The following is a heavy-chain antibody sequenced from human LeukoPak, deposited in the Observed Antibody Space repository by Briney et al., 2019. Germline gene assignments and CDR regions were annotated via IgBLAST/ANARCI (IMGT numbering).Heavy chain of an antibody. V-gene: IGHV3-49*04. D-gene: IGHD1-26*01. Sequence: GGSLRLSCTGSGLTFGDYTVSWVRQAPGRGLEWVGFIRSKAYGGTTAYAAAAKGRFTISRDDSKSIASLQMNSLKTEDTAVYFCSVGSRGTYIPTFDLWGQGTPVTVSS. CDR2: IRSKAYGGTT. CDR1: GLTFGDYT. CDR3: SVGSRGTYIPTFDL. J-gene: IGHJ5*02.